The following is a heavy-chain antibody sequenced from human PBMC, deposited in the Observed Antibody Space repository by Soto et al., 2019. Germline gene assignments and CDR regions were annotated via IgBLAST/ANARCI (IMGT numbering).Heavy chain of an antibody. CDR1: GFTFRDHA. CDR3: ARALFHDVNIYAMDV. V-gene: IGHV3-33*01. J-gene: IGHJ6*02. CDR2: IWNDGSNK. Sequence: QVQLVESGGGVVQPGRSLRLSCAASGFTFRDHAMHWVRQAPGKGREWLAIIWNDGSNKFYAGSVQGRFTISRDNSKNTVYLQMNTVSAEDTAVYYCARALFHDVNIYAMDVWGQGTTVTVSS.